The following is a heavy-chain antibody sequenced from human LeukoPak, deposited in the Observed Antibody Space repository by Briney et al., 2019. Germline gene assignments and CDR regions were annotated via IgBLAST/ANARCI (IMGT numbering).Heavy chain of an antibody. V-gene: IGHV4-38-2*02. CDR3: AREQHLAT. CDR2: IYHSGST. D-gene: IGHD6-13*01. CDR1: GYSISSGYY. J-gene: IGHJ4*02. Sequence: SETLSLTCAVSGYSISSGYYWGWIRQPPGRGLEWIGSIYHSGSTFYNPSLKSRITISVDTSKNQFSLKLTSVTAADTAVYYCAREQHLATWGQGTLVTVSS.